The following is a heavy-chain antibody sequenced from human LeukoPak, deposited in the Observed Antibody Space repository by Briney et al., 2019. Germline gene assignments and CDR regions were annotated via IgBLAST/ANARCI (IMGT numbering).Heavy chain of an antibody. D-gene: IGHD3-22*01. V-gene: IGHV3-30*04. CDR2: ISYDGSNK. CDR1: GFIFSSYA. CDR3: ARGSGYLETFDY. J-gene: IGHJ4*02. Sequence: PGGSLRLSCAASGFIFSSYAMHWVRQAPGKVLEWVAVISYDGSNKYYADSVKGRFTISRDNSRNTLYLQMNSLRAEDTAVYYCARGSGYLETFDYWGQGTLVTVSS.